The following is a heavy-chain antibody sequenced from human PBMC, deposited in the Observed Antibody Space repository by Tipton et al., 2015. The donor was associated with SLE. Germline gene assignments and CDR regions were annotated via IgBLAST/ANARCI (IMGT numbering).Heavy chain of an antibody. V-gene: IGHV1-3*01. CDR1: GYTFTSYA. J-gene: IGHJ4*02. CDR3: ARPGAVAGKAAYFAY. D-gene: IGHD6-19*01. CDR2: INAGNGNT. Sequence: QSGAEVKKPGASVKVSCKASGYTFTSYAMHWVRQAPGQRLEWMGWINAGNGNTKYSQKFQGRVTITRDTSASTAYMELSSLRSEDTAVYYCARPGAVAGKAAYFAYWGQGTLVTVSS.